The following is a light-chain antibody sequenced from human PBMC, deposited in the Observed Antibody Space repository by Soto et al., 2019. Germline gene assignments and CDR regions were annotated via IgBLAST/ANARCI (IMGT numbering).Light chain of an antibody. CDR3: SSYTGSSTVV. CDR1: SSDVGGYNY. J-gene: IGLJ1*01. CDR2: DVN. Sequence: QSALTQPASVSGSPGQSITISFTGTSSDVGGYNYVSWYQQLPGKAPKLMIYDVNNRPSGVSHRFSGSKSGNTASLTISGLQAEDEADYYCSSYTGSSTVVFGTGTKLTVL. V-gene: IGLV2-14*01.